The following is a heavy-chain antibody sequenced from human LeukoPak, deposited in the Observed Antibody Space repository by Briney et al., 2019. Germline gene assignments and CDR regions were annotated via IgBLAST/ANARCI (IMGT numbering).Heavy chain of an antibody. J-gene: IGHJ4*02. V-gene: IGHV1-2*06. CDR1: GDTFTGYY. CDR3: ASDLGYCTYTSCADN. CDR2: ITPNSGGT. Sequence: ASVTVSCKASGDTFTGYYIHWVRQAPGQGLEWMGRITPNSGGTNYAQGFQGRVTMTRDTSISTAYMELSRLRSDDTAVYFCASDLGYCTYTSCADNWGQGTLVTVSS. D-gene: IGHD2-2*01.